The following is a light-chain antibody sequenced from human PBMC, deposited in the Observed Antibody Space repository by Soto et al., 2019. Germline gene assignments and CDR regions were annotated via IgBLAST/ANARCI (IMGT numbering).Light chain of an antibody. CDR2: DVS. J-gene: IGLJ1*01. Sequence: QSVLTQPASVSGSPGQSITISCTGTSSDVGGYNYVSWYQQHPGKAPKLMIYDVSNRPSGVSNRFSGSKSGNTASLTISGLQAEEEADYYCSSYTSSSTLGVFGTGTKLTVL. CDR1: SSDVGGYNY. CDR3: SSYTSSSTLGV. V-gene: IGLV2-14*01.